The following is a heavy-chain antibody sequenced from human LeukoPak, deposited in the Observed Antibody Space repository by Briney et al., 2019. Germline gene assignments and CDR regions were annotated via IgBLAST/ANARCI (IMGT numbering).Heavy chain of an antibody. D-gene: IGHD1-26*01. CDR2: INGRGDTT. CDR1: GFRFDDYG. Sequence: PGGSLRLSCVASGFRFDDYGMTWVRQAPGKGLEWVAGINGRGDTTGYADSVKGRFTISRDNAKSSLYLQMDSLRAEDTALYYCARGNRGSYYGGDSWGQGTLVTVSS. CDR3: ARGNRGSYYGGDS. V-gene: IGHV3-20*04. J-gene: IGHJ4*02.